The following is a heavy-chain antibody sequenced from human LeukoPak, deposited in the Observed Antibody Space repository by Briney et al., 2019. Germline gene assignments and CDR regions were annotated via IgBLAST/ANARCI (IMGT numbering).Heavy chain of an antibody. CDR2: IIPIFGTA. V-gene: IGHV1-69*13. D-gene: IGHD2-2*01. CDR1: GGTFSSYA. CDR3: ARVGVRSTPSSQGVDYYYYGMDI. Sequence: GGSVNVSCKASGGTFSSYAISWVRQAPGQGLEWMGGIIPIFGTANYAQKFQGRVTITADESTSTAYMELSSLRSEDTAVYYCARVGVRSTPSSQGVDYYYYGMDIWGQGTTVTVSS. J-gene: IGHJ6*02.